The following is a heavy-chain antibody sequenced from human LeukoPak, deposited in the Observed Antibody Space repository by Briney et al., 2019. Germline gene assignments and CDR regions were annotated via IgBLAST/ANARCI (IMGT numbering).Heavy chain of an antibody. CDR3: ARQYLAGTSDAFDI. CDR1: GGSIGTYS. Sequence: PSETLSLTCTVSGGSIGTYSWNWIRQPPGKGLEWIGYIYYSGTTNYNPSLKSRVTISVDTSKNQFSLKLSSVTAADTAVYYCARQYLAGTSDAFDIWGQGTMVTVSS. V-gene: IGHV4-59*08. CDR2: IYYSGTT. D-gene: IGHD1-1*01. J-gene: IGHJ3*02.